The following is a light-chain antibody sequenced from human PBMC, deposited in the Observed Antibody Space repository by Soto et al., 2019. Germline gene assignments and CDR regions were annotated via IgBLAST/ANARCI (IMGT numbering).Light chain of an antibody. V-gene: IGKV3-11*01. CDR3: QQRSNWALT. J-gene: IGKJ4*01. Sequence: EIMLTQSPATLSLSPGETATLSCRASQSVSSYLAWYQQKPGQAPRLLIYDASNRATGIPARFSGSGSGTDFTLTISSLEPEDFAVYYCQQRSNWALTFGGGTKVDI. CDR1: QSVSSY. CDR2: DAS.